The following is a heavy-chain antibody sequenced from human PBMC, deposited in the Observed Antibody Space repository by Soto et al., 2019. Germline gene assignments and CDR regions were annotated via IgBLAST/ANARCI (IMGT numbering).Heavy chain of an antibody. J-gene: IGHJ4*02. V-gene: IGHV4-59*12. CDR3: ARDALSRDSI. Sequence: PSETLSLTCTVSGGSISGYYWSWIRQPPGKGLEWIGYMYNTGSTVYNPSFKSRVTISVDTSKNQFSLKLSSVTAADTAVYYCARDALSRDSIRGQGTLVTVSS. CDR1: GGSISGYY. CDR2: MYNTGST. D-gene: IGHD3-22*01.